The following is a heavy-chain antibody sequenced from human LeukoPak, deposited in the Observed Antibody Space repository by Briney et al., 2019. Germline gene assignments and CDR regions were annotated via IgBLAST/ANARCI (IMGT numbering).Heavy chain of an antibody. Sequence: ASVKVSCKASGYTFTGYYMHWVRQAPGQGLEWMGWINPNSGGTNYAQKFQGRVTMTRDTSISTAYMELSRLRSDDTAVYYCARDLHYYGSGSSPKPYYYMDVWGKGTTVTVSS. D-gene: IGHD3-10*01. CDR3: ARDLHYYGSGSSPKPYYYMDV. CDR1: GYTFTGYY. CDR2: INPNSGGT. J-gene: IGHJ6*03. V-gene: IGHV1-2*02.